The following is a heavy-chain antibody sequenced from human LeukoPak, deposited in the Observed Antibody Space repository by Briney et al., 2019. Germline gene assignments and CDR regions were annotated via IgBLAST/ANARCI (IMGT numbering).Heavy chain of an antibody. D-gene: IGHD5-24*01. CDR3: AGDLGEMAANSFDY. J-gene: IGHJ4*02. Sequence: PGGSLRLSCAASGFTFSSYSMNWVRQAPGKGLEWVSSISSSSSYIYYADSVKGRFTISRDNAKNSLYLQMNSLRAEDTAVYYCAGDLGEMAANSFDYWGQGTLVTVSS. CDR1: GFTFSSYS. V-gene: IGHV3-21*01. CDR2: ISSSSSYI.